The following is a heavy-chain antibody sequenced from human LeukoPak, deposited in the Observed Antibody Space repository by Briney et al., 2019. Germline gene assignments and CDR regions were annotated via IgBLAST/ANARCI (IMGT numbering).Heavy chain of an antibody. Sequence: GRSLRLSCAASGFTFSSYAMHWVRQAPGKGLERVAVISYDGSNKYYADSVKGRFTISRDNSKNTLYLQMNSLRAEDTAVYYCAKERKLLPFDCWGQGTLVTVSS. J-gene: IGHJ4*02. D-gene: IGHD4-23*01. CDR1: GFTFSSYA. V-gene: IGHV3-30-3*01. CDR2: ISYDGSNK. CDR3: AKERKLLPFDC.